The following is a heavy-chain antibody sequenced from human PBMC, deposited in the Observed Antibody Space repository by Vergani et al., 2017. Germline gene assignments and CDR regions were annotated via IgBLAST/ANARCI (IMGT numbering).Heavy chain of an antibody. J-gene: IGHJ4*02. CDR3: AKDAYSGYSSTLDY. D-gene: IGHD6-13*01. CDR2: ISSSSSYI. V-gene: IGHV3-11*05. CDR1: GFTFSDYY. Sequence: QVQLVESGGGLVKPGGSLRLSCAASGFTFSDYYMSWIRQAPGKGLEWVSYISSSSSYIYYADSVKGRFTISRDNSKNTLYLQMNSLRAEDTAVYYCAKDAYSGYSSTLDYWGQGTLVTVSS.